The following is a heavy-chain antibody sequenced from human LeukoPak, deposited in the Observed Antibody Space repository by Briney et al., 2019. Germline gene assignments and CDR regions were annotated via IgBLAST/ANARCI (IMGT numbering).Heavy chain of an antibody. J-gene: IGHJ4*02. CDR2: ISGSGGST. CDR1: GFTFSSYA. V-gene: IGHV3-23*01. Sequence: GGSLTLSCAASGFTFSSYAMSGVRQPPGKGVEWVSAISGSGGSTYYADSVKGRFTISRDNSKNTLYLQMNSLRAEDTAVYYCAKDSNFDYWGQGTLVTVSS. CDR3: AKDSNFDY.